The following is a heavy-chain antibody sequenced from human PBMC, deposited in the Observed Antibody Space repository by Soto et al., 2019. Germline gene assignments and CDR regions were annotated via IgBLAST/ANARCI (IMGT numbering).Heavy chain of an antibody. CDR1: GFTFSSYW. CDR2: IKEDGSGK. J-gene: IGHJ4*02. V-gene: IGHV3-7*03. Sequence: PWGSLRLSCTASGFTFSSYWMSCVRQAPGKGLGWVANIKEDGSGKYYVDSVKGRFSISRDNARNSLYLQMNSLRVEDTAVYYCVRVGRLGGYWGQGALVTVSS. D-gene: IGHD3-16*01. CDR3: VRVGRLGGY.